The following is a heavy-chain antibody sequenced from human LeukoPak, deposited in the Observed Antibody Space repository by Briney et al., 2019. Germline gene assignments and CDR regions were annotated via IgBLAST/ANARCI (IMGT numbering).Heavy chain of an antibody. CDR2: IWYDGSNK. CDR1: GFTFSSYG. D-gene: IGHD5-12*01. CDR3: AKARGGWLRLGYFDY. J-gene: IGHJ4*02. V-gene: IGHV3-33*06. Sequence: GRSLRLSCAASGFTFSSYGMHWVRQAPGKGLEWVAVIWYDGSNKYYADSVKGQFTISRDNSKNTLYLQMNSLRAEDTAVYYCAKARGGWLRLGYFDYWGQGTLVTVSS.